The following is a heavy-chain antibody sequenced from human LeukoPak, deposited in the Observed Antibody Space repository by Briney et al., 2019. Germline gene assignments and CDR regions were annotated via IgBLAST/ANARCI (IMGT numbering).Heavy chain of an antibody. CDR3: ARAWDGYSYGYYY. V-gene: IGHV3-48*01. CDR2: INSGSSLI. CDR1: GFTFSKYN. Sequence: PGGSLRLSCSVSGFTFSKYNMNWVRQAPGKGLEGISYINSGSSLIYYADSVKGRFTISRDNAKNSLYLQMSSLRADDSAVYYCARAWDGYSYGYYYWGQGTLVTVSS. D-gene: IGHD5-18*01. J-gene: IGHJ4*02.